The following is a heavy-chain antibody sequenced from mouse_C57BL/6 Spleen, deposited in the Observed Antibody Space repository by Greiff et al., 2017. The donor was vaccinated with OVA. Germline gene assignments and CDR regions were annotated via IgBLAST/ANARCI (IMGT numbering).Heavy chain of an antibody. D-gene: IGHD4-1*01. CDR1: GYTFTSYW. CDR2: INPSNGGT. Sequence: VQLQESGTELVKPGASVKLSCKASGYTFTSYWMHWVKQRPGQGLEWIGNINPSNGGTNYNEKFKSKATLTVDKSSSTAYMQLSSLTSEDSAVYYCARWEGRGYYFDYWGQGTTLTVSS. J-gene: IGHJ2*01. V-gene: IGHV1-53*01. CDR3: ARWEGRGYYFDY.